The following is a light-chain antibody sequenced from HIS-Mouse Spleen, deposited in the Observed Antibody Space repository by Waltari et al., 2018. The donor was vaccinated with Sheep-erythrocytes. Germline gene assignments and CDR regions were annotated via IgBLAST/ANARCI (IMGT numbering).Light chain of an antibody. CDR3: CSYAGSYNHV. CDR2: DVS. Sequence: QSALTQPRSVSGSPGQSVTISCTGTSSDVGGYNYVSWYQQHPGKAPKLMIYDVSKRPSGVPDRFSGSKSGNTASRTISGLQDEDEADYYCCSYAGSYNHVFATGTKVTVL. J-gene: IGLJ1*01. CDR1: SSDVGGYNY. V-gene: IGLV2-11*01.